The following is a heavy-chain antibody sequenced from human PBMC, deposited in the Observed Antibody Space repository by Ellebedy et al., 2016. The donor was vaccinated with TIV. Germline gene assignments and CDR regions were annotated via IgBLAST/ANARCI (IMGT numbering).Heavy chain of an antibody. CDR3: ARHSGYYWSYFDS. V-gene: IGHV1-69*10. J-gene: IGHJ4*02. D-gene: IGHD3-22*01. CDR2: IVPMLRTA. CDR1: GAAFSSHA. Sequence: SVKVSCKASGAAFSSHAVSWVRQPPGQGLEWMGGIVPMLRTANYAQKFQGRVTITADQLGSTVYMELSSLRSEDAAVYYCARHSGYYWSYFDSWGQGTLVTVSS.